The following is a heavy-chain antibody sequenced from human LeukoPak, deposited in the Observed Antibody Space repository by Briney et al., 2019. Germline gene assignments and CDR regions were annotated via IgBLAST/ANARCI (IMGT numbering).Heavy chain of an antibody. V-gene: IGHV3-15*01. CDR2: IKSKRDGGTI. Sequence: GGSLRLSCAASGFTFSNAWMTWVRQAPGKGLEWVGRIKSKRDGGTIDYAAPVKGRFTISRDDSKDTLYLQMNNLKIEDAAVYYCTTVGSAWNFDYWRQGTLVTVSS. J-gene: IGHJ4*02. CDR1: GFTFSNAW. CDR3: TTVGSAWNFDY. D-gene: IGHD6-25*01.